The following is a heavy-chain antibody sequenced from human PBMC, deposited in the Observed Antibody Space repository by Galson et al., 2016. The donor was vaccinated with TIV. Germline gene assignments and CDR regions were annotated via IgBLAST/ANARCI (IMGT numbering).Heavy chain of an antibody. J-gene: IGHJ4*02. CDR1: GYIFTNYP. CDR3: ARPPYCGGDCHKYDS. D-gene: IGHD2-21*01. CDR2: INGGNGNT. V-gene: IGHV1-3*01. Sequence: SVKVSCKASGYIFTNYPMHWVRQAPGQSLEWMGWINGGNGNTKYSQRFQGRVTITSDTSASTAYMELSSLRSEDSAVYYCARPPYCGGDCHKYDSWGQGTLVTVSS.